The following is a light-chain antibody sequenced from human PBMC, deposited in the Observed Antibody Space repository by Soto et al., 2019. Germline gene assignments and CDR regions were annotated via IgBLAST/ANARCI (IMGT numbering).Light chain of an antibody. Sequence: DIQLTPSPSSLSSSVGYIFTITCLSIQSISSYLNWYQQKPGKAPKLLIYAASSLQSGVPSRFSGSGSGTDFTLTISSLQPEDFATYYCQQSYSTPLSITFGQGTRLEIK. CDR3: QQSYSTPLSIT. J-gene: IGKJ5*01. V-gene: IGKV1-39*01. CDR1: QSISSY. CDR2: AAS.